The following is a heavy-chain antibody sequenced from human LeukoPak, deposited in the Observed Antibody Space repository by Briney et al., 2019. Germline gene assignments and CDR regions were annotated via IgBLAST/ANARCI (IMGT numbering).Heavy chain of an antibody. CDR3: AHRTAAALFDY. J-gene: IGHJ4*02. CDR1: GFSLSASGMG. D-gene: IGHD6-13*01. CDR2: IYWNDDK. Sequence: SGPTLVNPTQTLTLTCTFSGFSLSASGMGVGWIRQPPGKALEWLALIYWNDDKRYSPSLKSRLTITKDTSKNQVVLTMTNMGPVDTATYYCAHRTAAALFDYWGQGTLVTVSS. V-gene: IGHV2-5*01.